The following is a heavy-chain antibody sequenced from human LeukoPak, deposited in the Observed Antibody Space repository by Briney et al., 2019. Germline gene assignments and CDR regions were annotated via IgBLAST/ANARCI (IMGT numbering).Heavy chain of an antibody. J-gene: IGHJ4*02. D-gene: IGHD2-2*01. CDR2: ISSSSSYI. V-gene: IGHV3-21*01. CDR1: GFTFSSYS. Sequence: KPGGSLRLSCAASGFTFSSYSMNWVRQAPGKGLEWVSSISSSSSYIYYADSVKGRFTISRDNAKNSLYLQMNSLRAEDTAVYYCALLAHCSSTSCYAVDYWGQGTLVTVSS. CDR3: ALLAHCSSTSCYAVDY.